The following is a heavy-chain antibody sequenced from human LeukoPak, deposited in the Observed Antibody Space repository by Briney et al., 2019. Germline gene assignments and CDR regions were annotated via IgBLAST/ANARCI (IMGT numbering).Heavy chain of an antibody. J-gene: IGHJ4*02. CDR1: GGTFSSYA. CDR3: AREGIRGGWYYDSSGPYYFDY. Sequence: ASVKVSCKASGGTFSSYAISWVRQAPGQGLEWMGRIIPILGIANYAQKLQGRVTITADKSTSTAYMELSSLRSEDTAVYYCAREGIRGGWYYDSSGPYYFDYWGQGTLVTVSS. D-gene: IGHD3-22*01. CDR2: IIPILGIA. V-gene: IGHV1-69*04.